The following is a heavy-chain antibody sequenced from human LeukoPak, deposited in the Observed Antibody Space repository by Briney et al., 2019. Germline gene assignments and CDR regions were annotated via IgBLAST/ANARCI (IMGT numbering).Heavy chain of an antibody. J-gene: IGHJ4*02. D-gene: IGHD3-10*01. CDR3: ARAIGLPDYYGSEYYFDY. V-gene: IGHV1-69*13. CDR1: GGTFSSYA. CDR2: IIPIFGTA. Sequence: SVKVSCKASGGTFSSYAISWVRQAPGQGLEWMGGIIPIFGTANYAQKFEGRVTITADESTSTAYMELSSLRSEDTAVYYCARAIGLPDYYGSEYYFDYWGQGTLVTVSS.